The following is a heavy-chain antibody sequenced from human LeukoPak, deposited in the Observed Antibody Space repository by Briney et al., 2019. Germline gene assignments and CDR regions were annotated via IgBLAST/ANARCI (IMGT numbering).Heavy chain of an antibody. J-gene: IGHJ4*02. CDR3: ARVPHSSSWQPTDY. Sequence: ASVKVSCKASGYTFTGYYMHWVRQAPGQGLEWMGWINPNSGGTNYAQKFQGRVTMTRDTSISTAYMELSRLRSDDTAVYYCARVPHSSSWQPTDYWGQETLVTVSS. CDR1: GYTFTGYY. D-gene: IGHD6-13*01. V-gene: IGHV1-2*02. CDR2: INPNSGGT.